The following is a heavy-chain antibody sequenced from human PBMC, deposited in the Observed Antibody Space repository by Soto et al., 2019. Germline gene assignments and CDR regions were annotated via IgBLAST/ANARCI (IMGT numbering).Heavy chain of an antibody. CDR1: GGTFSSYA. D-gene: IGHD2-2*01. CDR2: IIPIFGTA. CDR3: ARADCSSTSCYQFDWFDP. Sequence: ASVEVSCKASGGTFSSYAISWVRRAPGQGLEWMGGIIPIFGTANYAQKFQGRVTITADESTSTAYMELSSLRSEDTAVYYCARADCSSTSCYQFDWFDPWGQGTLVTVSS. V-gene: IGHV1-69*13. J-gene: IGHJ5*02.